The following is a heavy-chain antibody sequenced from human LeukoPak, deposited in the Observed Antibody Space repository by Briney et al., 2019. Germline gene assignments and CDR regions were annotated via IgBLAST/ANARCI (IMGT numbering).Heavy chain of an antibody. D-gene: IGHD3-3*01. CDR3: ARVKPYYDLWSGYSNWFDP. V-gene: IGHV4-59*01. CDR2: IYYSGST. Sequence: SETLSLTCTVSGGSISSYYWSWIRQPPGKGLEWIGYIYYSGSTNYNPSLKSRVTISVDTSKNQFSLKLSSVTAADTAVYYCARVKPYYDLWSGYSNWFDPWGQGTLVTVSS. CDR1: GGSISSYY. J-gene: IGHJ5*02.